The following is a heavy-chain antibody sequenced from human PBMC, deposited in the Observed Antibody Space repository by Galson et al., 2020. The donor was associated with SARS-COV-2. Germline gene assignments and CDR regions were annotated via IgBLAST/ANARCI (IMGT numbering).Heavy chain of an antibody. J-gene: IGHJ4*02. Sequence: GESLKISCTASGFTFSNSVMHWVRQAPGKGLEWVALVSYDGSNKYYADSVKGRFTISRDNSKNTLYLQMNSLRAEDTAVYYCAKERDILTFFDYWGQGTLVTVSS. CDR2: VSYDGSNK. CDR1: GFTFSNSV. V-gene: IGHV3-30*18. CDR3: AKERDILTFFDY. D-gene: IGHD3-9*01.